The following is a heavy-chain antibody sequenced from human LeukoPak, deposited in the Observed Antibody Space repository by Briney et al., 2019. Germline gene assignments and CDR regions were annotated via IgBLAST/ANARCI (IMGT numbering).Heavy chain of an antibody. CDR2: TYYRSKWYN. D-gene: IGHD5-18*01. CDR3: AREYSYGYIGYYYYYMDV. Sequence: SQTLSLTCAISGDSVSSNSAAWNWIRQSPSRGLEWLGRTYYRSKWYNDYAVSVKSRITINPDTSKNQFSLQLNSVTPEDTAVYYCAREYSYGYIGYYYYYMDVWGKGTTVTVSS. V-gene: IGHV6-1*01. CDR1: GDSVSSNSAA. J-gene: IGHJ6*03.